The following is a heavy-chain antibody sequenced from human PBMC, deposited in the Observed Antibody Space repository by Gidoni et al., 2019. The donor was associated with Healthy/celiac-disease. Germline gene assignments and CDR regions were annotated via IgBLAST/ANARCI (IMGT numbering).Heavy chain of an antibody. D-gene: IGHD3-9*01. J-gene: IGHJ4*02. CDR2: IYYSGST. CDR1: GGSISSYY. CDR3: ARTYYDILTGYYTDY. Sequence: QVQLQEPGPGLVKPSETLSLTCTVSGGSISSYYWSWIRQPPGKGLEWIGYIYYSGSTNYNPSLKSRVTISVDTSKNQFSLKLSSVTAADTAVYYCARTYYDILTGYYTDYWGQGTLVTVSS. V-gene: IGHV4-59*01.